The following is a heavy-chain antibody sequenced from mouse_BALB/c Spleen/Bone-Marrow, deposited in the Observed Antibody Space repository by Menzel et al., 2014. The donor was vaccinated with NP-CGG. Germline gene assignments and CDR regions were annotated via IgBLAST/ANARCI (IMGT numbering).Heavy chain of an antibody. J-gene: IGHJ2*01. V-gene: IGHV1S130*01. Sequence: VQLQQSGSVLVMPGASVKLSCQASGYTFTSSWMHWAKQRPGQGLKWIGEIHPNSGNTNYNEKFKGKATLTVDTSSSTAYVDLSSLTAEDSAVYFCARHHRYAYYFDYWGQGTTLTVSS. CDR2: IHPNSGNT. D-gene: IGHD2-14*01. CDR3: ARHHRYAYYFDY. CDR1: GYTFTSSW.